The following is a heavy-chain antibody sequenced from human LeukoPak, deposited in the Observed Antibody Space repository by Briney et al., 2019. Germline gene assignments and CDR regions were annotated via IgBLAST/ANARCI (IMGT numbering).Heavy chain of an antibody. J-gene: IGHJ4*02. V-gene: IGHV4-59*01. CDR1: GGSISNYY. Sequence: PSETLSLTCTVSGGSISNYYWTWIRQPPGQGLEWIGYLYYSGNTDYNPSLRSRATISVDTSENHFSLRLSSVTAADTAVYYCARAGSGYSFDYWGQGTLVTVSS. CDR2: LYYSGNT. CDR3: ARAGSGYSFDY. D-gene: IGHD5-12*01.